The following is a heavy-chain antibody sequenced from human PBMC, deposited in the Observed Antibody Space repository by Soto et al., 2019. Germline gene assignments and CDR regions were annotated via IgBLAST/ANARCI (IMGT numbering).Heavy chain of an antibody. CDR1: GYTFTSYY. CDR3: ARDTYKRDFTDSSSLYYYGMDV. CDR2: INPSGGST. J-gene: IGHJ6*02. D-gene: IGHD6-13*01. V-gene: IGHV1-46*01. Sequence: QVQLVQSGAEVKKPRASVKVSCKASGYTFTSYYMHWVRQAPGQGLEWMGIINPSGGSTSYAQKFQGRVTMTRDTSTSTVYMELSSLRSEDTAVYYCARDTYKRDFTDSSSLYYYGMDVWGQGTTVTVSS.